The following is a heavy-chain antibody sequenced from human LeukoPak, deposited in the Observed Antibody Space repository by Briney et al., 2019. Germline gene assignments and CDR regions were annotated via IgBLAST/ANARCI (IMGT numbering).Heavy chain of an antibody. J-gene: IGHJ4*02. D-gene: IGHD6-19*01. CDR3: ARDRQWLVRHFFDF. CDR1: GFSLSAYG. CDR2: TLSDGSSR. Sequence: PGGSLRLSCAASGFSLSAYGMDWVRQAPGKGLEWVALTLSDGSSRYAESVKGRFTISRDNSKNTVFLQMNTLSHEDTATYYCARDRQWLVRHFFDFWGQGTLVTVSS. V-gene: IGHV3-30*03.